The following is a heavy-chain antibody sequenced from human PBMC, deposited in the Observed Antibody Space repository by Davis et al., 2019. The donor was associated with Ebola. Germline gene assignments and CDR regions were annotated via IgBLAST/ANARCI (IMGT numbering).Heavy chain of an antibody. CDR2: INHSGST. Sequence: PSETLSLTCAVYGGSFSGYYYSWIRQPPGKGLEWIGEINHSGSTNYNPSLKSRVTISVDRSKNQFSLKLTSVTAADTAVYYCARGPSIAAAGQGGWFDPWGQGTLVTVSS. V-gene: IGHV4-34*01. CDR1: GGSFSGYY. D-gene: IGHD6-13*01. CDR3: ARGPSIAAAGQGGWFDP. J-gene: IGHJ5*02.